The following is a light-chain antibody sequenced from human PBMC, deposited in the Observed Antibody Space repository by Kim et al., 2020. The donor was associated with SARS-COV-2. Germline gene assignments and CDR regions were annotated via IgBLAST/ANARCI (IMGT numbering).Light chain of an antibody. CDR2: GAS. CDR1: QDIRNS. V-gene: IGKV1-9*01. CDR3: QQLNSYSLT. Sequence: VSGGDVVPLPCRARQDIRNSLAWYQQKPGKVPKLLIYGASTLQSGVPLRFSGSGSGTDFTLTISSLQPEDFATYYRQQLNSYSLTFGGGTKVDIK. J-gene: IGKJ4*01.